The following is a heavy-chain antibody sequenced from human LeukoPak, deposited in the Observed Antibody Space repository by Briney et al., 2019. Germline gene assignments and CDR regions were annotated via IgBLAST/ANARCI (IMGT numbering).Heavy chain of an antibody. CDR2: INHSGST. J-gene: IGHJ4*02. D-gene: IGHD3-22*01. Sequence: PSETLSLTCAVYGGSFSGYYWSWIRQPPGKGLEWIGEINHSGSTNYNPSLKSRVTISVDTSKNQFSLKLSSVTAADTAVYYCAGAPIDPDQRITMIVVVKRDWYFDYWGQGTLVTVSS. CDR1: GGSFSGYY. V-gene: IGHV4-34*01. CDR3: AGAPIDPDQRITMIVVVKRDWYFDY.